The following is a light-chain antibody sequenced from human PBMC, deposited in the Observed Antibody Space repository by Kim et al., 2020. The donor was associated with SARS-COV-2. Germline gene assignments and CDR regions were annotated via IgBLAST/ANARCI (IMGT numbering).Light chain of an antibody. Sequence: DIVLTQSPGTLSLSPGERATLSCRASQSVSSNYLAWYQNKPGQAPRLLIYGASNRATGIPDRFSGSQSGTDFTLTISRLEPEDFAVYYCQQYGSSPWTFGQGTKVDIK. J-gene: IGKJ1*01. CDR3: QQYGSSPWT. CDR2: GAS. CDR1: QSVSSNY. V-gene: IGKV3-20*01.